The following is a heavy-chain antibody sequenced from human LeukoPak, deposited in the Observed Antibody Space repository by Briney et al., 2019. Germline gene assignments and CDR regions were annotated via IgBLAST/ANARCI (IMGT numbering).Heavy chain of an antibody. Sequence: GESLKISCKVSGYRLTNNWIGWARQVPGKGLEWMGIIYPGYSDTRYSPSFQGQVTFSVDTSTSTVYLQWSSLKASDTAIYYCARLALSSSHDYWGQGTLVTVSP. J-gene: IGHJ4*02. D-gene: IGHD6-13*01. CDR2: IYPGYSDT. V-gene: IGHV5-51*01. CDR3: ARLALSSSHDY. CDR1: GYRLTNNW.